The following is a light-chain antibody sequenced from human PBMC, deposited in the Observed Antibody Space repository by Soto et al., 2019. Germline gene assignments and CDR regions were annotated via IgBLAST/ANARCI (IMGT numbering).Light chain of an antibody. CDR3: QGWDSSIDHPNVV. CDR2: YNS. CDR1: NIGRKS. J-gene: IGLJ2*01. V-gene: IGLV3-21*04. Sequence: SYELTQPPSVSVAPGKTARITCGGNNIGRKSVHWYQQKPGQAPMLVIYYNSDRPSGIPERFSGSNSGNTATLTTSRVEAGDEADYYCQGWDSSIDHPNVVFGGGTKLTVL.